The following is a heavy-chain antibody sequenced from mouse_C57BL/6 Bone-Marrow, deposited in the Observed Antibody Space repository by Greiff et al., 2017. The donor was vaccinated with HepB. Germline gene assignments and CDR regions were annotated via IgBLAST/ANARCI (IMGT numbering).Heavy chain of an antibody. D-gene: IGHD2-5*01. CDR2: IYPGSGST. Sequence: QVQLQQPGAELVKPGASVKMSCKASGYTFTSYWITWVKQRPGQGLEWIGDIYPGSGSTNYNEKFKSKATLTVDTSSSTAYMQLSSLTSEDSAVYYCSYYSNDGGYFDYWGQGTTLTVSS. J-gene: IGHJ2*01. CDR1: GYTFTSYW. V-gene: IGHV1-55*01. CDR3: SYYSNDGGYFDY.